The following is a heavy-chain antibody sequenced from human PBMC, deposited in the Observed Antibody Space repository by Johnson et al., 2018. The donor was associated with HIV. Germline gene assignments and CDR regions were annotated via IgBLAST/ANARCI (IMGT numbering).Heavy chain of an antibody. CDR2: ISYDGNNK. J-gene: IGHJ3*01. V-gene: IGHV3-30*03. CDR3: ARAALGYWSSSTCITDAFDV. Sequence: VQLVESGGGVVQPGRSLRLSCAASGFTFSSYGMHWVRQAPGKGLEWVAVISYDGNNKYYADSVKGRFTISRDNSKNTLYLQMNSLRAEDTALYYCARAALGYWSSSTCITDAFDVWGQGTMVTVSS. CDR1: GFTFSSYG. D-gene: IGHD2-2*01.